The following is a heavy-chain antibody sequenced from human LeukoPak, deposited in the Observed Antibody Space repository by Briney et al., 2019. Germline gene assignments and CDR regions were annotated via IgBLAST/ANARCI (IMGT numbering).Heavy chain of an antibody. CDR3: ATAPPVYYYDSSGYPFFDP. Sequence: ASVKVSCKVSGYTLTELSMHWVRQAPGKGLEWMGGFHPEDGETIYAQKFQGRVTMTEDTSTDTAYMELSSLRSGDTAVYYCATAPPVYYYDSSGYPFFDPWGQGTLVTVSS. CDR2: FHPEDGET. D-gene: IGHD3-22*01. J-gene: IGHJ5*02. V-gene: IGHV1-24*01. CDR1: GYTLTELS.